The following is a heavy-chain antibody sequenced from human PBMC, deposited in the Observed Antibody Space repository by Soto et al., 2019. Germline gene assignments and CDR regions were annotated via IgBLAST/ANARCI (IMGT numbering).Heavy chain of an antibody. CDR1: GYTFTSYA. Sequence: QVQLVQSGAEVKKPGASVKVSCKASGYTFTSYAMHWVRQAPEQRLEWMGWINAGNGNTKYSRKFQGRVTITRDTSASTAYMELSSLRSEDTAVYYCARGPGGPDGPGDYWGQGTLVTVSS. J-gene: IGHJ4*02. CDR3: ARGPGGPDGPGDY. V-gene: IGHV1-3*01. CDR2: INAGNGNT. D-gene: IGHD2-15*01.